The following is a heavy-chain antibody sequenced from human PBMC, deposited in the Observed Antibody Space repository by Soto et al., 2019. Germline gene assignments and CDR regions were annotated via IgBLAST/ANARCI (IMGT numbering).Heavy chain of an antibody. Sequence: PGGSLRLSCAASGFTFSSYAMHWVRQAPGKGLEWVAVISYDGSNKYYADSVKGRFTISRDNSKNTLYLQMNSLRAEDTAVYYCEIDGLEGGFDYWFHGTLVTVSP. D-gene: IGHD3-16*01. CDR1: GFTFSSYA. V-gene: IGHV3-30-3*01. CDR2: ISYDGSNK. J-gene: IGHJ4*01. CDR3: EIDGLEGGFDY.